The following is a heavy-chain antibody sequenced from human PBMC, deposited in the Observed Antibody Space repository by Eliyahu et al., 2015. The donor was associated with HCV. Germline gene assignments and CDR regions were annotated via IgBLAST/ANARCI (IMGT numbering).Heavy chain of an antibody. D-gene: IGHD1-26*01. V-gene: IGHV4-31*11. CDR3: ARGVSARGVDVIDL. J-gene: IGHJ3*01. Sequence: QMQLQESGPRLVKPSQTLSLTCAVSGGSMNTGGYYWIWMRQHPGKGRQGRGYIYITGRTSYNTSLRGRVSISVDTSKNQFSLNMSPLSAADTAVYYCARGVSARGVDVIDLWGQGTMVSVSS. CDR1: GGSMNTGGYY. CDR2: IYITGRT.